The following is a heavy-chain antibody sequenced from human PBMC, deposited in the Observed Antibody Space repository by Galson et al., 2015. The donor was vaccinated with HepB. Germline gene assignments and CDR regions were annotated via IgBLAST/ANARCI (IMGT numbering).Heavy chain of an antibody. CDR1: GGSIRSNY. V-gene: IGHV4-59*08. CDR3: ASRKYHYYGMDV. J-gene: IGHJ6*02. Sequence: ETLSLTCTVSGGSIRSNYWTWIRQPPGKGLEWIGDIYYTGRTKYNPSLKSRVTISVDTSKNQFSLKLTSMTSADTAVYYCASRKYHYYGMDVWGQGTTVTVSS. D-gene: IGHD1-14*01. CDR2: IYYTGRT.